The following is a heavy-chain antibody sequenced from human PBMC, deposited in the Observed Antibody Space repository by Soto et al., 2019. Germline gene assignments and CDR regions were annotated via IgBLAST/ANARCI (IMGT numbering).Heavy chain of an antibody. D-gene: IGHD6-6*01. CDR3: ARKYSSSAQYYYYMDV. Sequence: PSETLSLTCTVSGGSISSSSYYWGWIRQPPGKGLEWIGSIYYSGSTYYNPSLKSRVTISVDTSKNQFSLKLSSVTAADTAVYYCARKYSSSAQYYYYMDVWGKGTTVTVSS. CDR1: GGSISSSSYY. J-gene: IGHJ6*03. CDR2: IYYSGST. V-gene: IGHV4-39*01.